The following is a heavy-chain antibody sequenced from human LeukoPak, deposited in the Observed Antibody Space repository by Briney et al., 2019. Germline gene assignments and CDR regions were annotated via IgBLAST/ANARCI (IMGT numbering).Heavy chain of an antibody. D-gene: IGHD4-17*01. Sequence: GGSLRLSCAASGFTFSSYAMHWVRQAPGKGLEWVAVISYDGSNKYYADSVKGRFTISRDNSKNTLYLQMNSLRAEDTAVYYRAREDYGDGFDYWGQGTLVTVSS. CDR1: GFTFSSYA. J-gene: IGHJ4*02. V-gene: IGHV3-30-3*01. CDR3: AREDYGDGFDY. CDR2: ISYDGSNK.